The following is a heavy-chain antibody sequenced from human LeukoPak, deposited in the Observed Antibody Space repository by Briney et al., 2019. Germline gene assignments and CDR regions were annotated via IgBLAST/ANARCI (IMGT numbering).Heavy chain of an antibody. Sequence: SETLSLTCTVSGGSISSYYWSWIRQPPGKGLEWIGYIYYSGSTNNNPSLKSRITISLDTSKNQFSLRLRSVTAADTAVYYCARHGGLVRGAYDAFDIWGQGTMVTVSS. CDR3: ARHGGLVRGAYDAFDI. V-gene: IGHV4-59*08. J-gene: IGHJ3*02. CDR2: IYYSGST. D-gene: IGHD3-10*01. CDR1: GGSISSYY.